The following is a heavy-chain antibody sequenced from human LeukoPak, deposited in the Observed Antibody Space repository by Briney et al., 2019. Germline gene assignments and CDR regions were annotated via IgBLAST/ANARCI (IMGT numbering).Heavy chain of an antibody. J-gene: IGHJ4*02. Sequence: GESLKISCKGSGYNFISYWIGWVRQMPGKGLEWMGIIYPGDSDTRYSPSFQGQVTISADKSISTAYLQWSSLKASDTAMYYCARFLDYGADRSDYWGQGTLVTVSS. CDR1: GYNFISYW. D-gene: IGHD3/OR15-3a*01. CDR2: IYPGDSDT. CDR3: ARFLDYGADRSDY. V-gene: IGHV5-51*01.